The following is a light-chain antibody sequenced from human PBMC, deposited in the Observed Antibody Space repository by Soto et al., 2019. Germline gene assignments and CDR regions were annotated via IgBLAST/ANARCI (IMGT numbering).Light chain of an antibody. Sequence: QSALTQPASVSGSPGQSITISCTGTSSDVGGYDHVSWYQQHPGKAPKLIIYDVTVRPSGISRRFSGSKSDNTTSLAVSGLHPEDEADYSCSSNTKKDPLLFGGGTQLPVL. CDR3: SSNTKKDPLL. CDR1: SSDVGGYDH. V-gene: IGLV2-14*03. CDR2: DVT. J-gene: IGLJ3*02.